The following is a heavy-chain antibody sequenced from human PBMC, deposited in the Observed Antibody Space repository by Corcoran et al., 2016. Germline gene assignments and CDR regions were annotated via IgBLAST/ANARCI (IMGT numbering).Heavy chain of an antibody. CDR2: INQDGRGK. D-gene: IGHD1-7*01. CDR3: ATDWGWNSLGD. Sequence: EVQLVESGGGLVQPGGSLRLSCAASGFTFSNSWMTWVRQAPGKGLQWVAIINQDGRGKSYVDSVRGRFTVSRENAKNSLYLEMNILRHEDSAVYYGATDWGWNSLGDWGQGTLVTVS. CDR1: GFTFSNSW. J-gene: IGHJ4*02. V-gene: IGHV3-7*03.